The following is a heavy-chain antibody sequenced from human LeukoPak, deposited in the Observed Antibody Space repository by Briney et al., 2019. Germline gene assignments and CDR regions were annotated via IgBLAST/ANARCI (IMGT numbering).Heavy chain of an antibody. Sequence: ASVKVSCKASGYTFTSYDINWVRQATGQGLEWMGWMNPNSGNTGYAQKFQGRVTMTRNTSISTAYMELSSLRSEDTAVYYCARDNSSSWYNYYYYMDVWGKGTTVTISS. J-gene: IGHJ6*03. D-gene: IGHD6-13*01. V-gene: IGHV1-8*01. CDR2: MNPNSGNT. CDR1: GYTFTSYD. CDR3: ARDNSSSWYNYYYYMDV.